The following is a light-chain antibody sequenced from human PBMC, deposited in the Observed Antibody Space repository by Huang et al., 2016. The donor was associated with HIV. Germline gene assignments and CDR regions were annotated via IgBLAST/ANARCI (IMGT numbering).Light chain of an antibody. V-gene: IGKV3-15*01. CDR1: QSITHS. CDR2: DAS. Sequence: EIVMTQSPDTLSVSPGERVSLSCRASQSITHSLAWYQQKPGQPPRLLFYDASTRAPGGSARFRGSGSGTDFTLTISSLQSEDVAIYYCQQYSNWPRGTFGQGTRVQVK. J-gene: IGKJ1*01. CDR3: QQYSNWPRGT.